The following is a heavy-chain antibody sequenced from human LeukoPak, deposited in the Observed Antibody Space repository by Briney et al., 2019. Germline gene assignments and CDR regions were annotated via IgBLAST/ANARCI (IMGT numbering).Heavy chain of an antibody. CDR3: AKRIYDFWSGYYRRAENHFDY. V-gene: IGHV3-23*01. D-gene: IGHD3-3*01. CDR1: GFTFSSHA. J-gene: IGHJ4*02. Sequence: GGSLRLSCAASGFTFSSHAMSWVRQAPGKGLEWVSAISGSGGSTYYADSVKGRFTTSRDNSKNTLYLQMNSLRAEDTAVYYCAKRIYDFWSGYYRRAENHFDYWGQGTLVTVSS. CDR2: ISGSGGST.